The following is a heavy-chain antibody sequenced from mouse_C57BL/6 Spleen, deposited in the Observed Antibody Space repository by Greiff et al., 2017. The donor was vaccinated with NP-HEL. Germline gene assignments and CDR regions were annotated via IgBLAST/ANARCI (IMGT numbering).Heavy chain of an antibody. J-gene: IGHJ1*03. V-gene: IGHV8-12*01. Sequence: QVQLKESGPGLLQSSQTLSLTCSFSGFSLSTSGMGVSWIRQPSGKGLEWMAHIYWDDDKRNHPSLKSRLTIAKDTSRNPVFLKITSVDTADTATYYCARRGTRDLLRYWYFDVWGTGTTVTVSS. CDR2: IYWDDDK. CDR3: ARRGTRDLLRYWYFDV. D-gene: IGHD1-1*01. CDR1: GFSLSTSGMG.